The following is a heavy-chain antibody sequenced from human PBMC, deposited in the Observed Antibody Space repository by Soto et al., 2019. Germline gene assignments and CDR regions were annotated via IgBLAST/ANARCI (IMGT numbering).Heavy chain of an antibody. J-gene: IGHJ4*02. CDR2: IHQSGST. Sequence: PSETLSLTCAVSGGSLSSSAYSWSWIRQPPGKGLEWIGFIHQSGSTYYNPSLKSRVTMSLDRPKNQFSLKLSSVTAADTAVYYCARGAETYYDLWSGYYPPMRFDYWGQGTLVTVSS. D-gene: IGHD3-3*01. V-gene: IGHV4-30-2*01. CDR3: ARGAETYYDLWSGYYPPMRFDY. CDR1: GGSLSSSAYS.